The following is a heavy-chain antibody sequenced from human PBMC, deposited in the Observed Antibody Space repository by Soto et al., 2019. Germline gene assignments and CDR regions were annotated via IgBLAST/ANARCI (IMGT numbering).Heavy chain of an antibody. V-gene: IGHV3-53*04. CDR3: ARDRQSSGWLDAFDI. D-gene: IGHD6-19*01. Sequence: EVQLVESGGGLVQPGGSPRLSCAASGFTVSSNYMSWVRQAPGKGLEWVSVIFTGGSTYYADSVKGRFTISRHSSTNTVYLQMDSLRAEDTAVYYCARDRQSSGWLDAFDIWGQGTMVTVSS. CDR2: IFTGGST. CDR1: GFTVSSNY. J-gene: IGHJ3*02.